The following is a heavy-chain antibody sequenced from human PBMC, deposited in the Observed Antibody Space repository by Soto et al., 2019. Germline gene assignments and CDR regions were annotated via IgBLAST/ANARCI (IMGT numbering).Heavy chain of an antibody. D-gene: IGHD2-15*01. V-gene: IGHV1-69*13. J-gene: IGHJ6*04. CDR3: ARAPVVVVVAAKAYYYYGMDV. CDR2: IIPIFGTA. Sequence: ASVKVSCKASGGTFSSYAISWVRQAPGQGLEWMGGIIPIFGTANYAQKFQGRVTITADESTSTAYMELSSLRSEETAVYYCARAPVVVVVAAKAYYYYGMDVWGKGTTVTVYS. CDR1: GGTFSSYA.